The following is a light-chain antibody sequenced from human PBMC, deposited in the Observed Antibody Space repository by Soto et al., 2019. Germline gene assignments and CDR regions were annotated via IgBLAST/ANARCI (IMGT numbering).Light chain of an antibody. CDR2: WAS. CDR1: QSVLYSSNNKNY. V-gene: IGKV4-1*01. CDR3: QQYYSTPT. J-gene: IGKJ1*01. Sequence: DIVMTQSPDSLAVSLGERATINCKSSQSVLYSSNNKNYLAWYQQKPGQPPKLLIYWASTRDSGVPDRFSGSGSGTDFTLTISSLQAEDVAVYYCQQYYSTPTFGQGTKVDIK.